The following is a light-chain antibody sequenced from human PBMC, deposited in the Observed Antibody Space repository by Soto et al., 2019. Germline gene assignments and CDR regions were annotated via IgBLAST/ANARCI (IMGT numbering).Light chain of an antibody. CDR2: DAS. Sequence: EIVLTQSPATLSLSPGERATLSCGASQNVSNSYLAWYQQKPGLAPRLLIYDASSRAIGIPDRFSGSGSGAYFTLTISRLEPEDFAVYYCQQYGTSRWTFGQGSKVEIK. J-gene: IGKJ1*01. CDR1: QNVSNSY. CDR3: QQYGTSRWT. V-gene: IGKV3D-20*01.